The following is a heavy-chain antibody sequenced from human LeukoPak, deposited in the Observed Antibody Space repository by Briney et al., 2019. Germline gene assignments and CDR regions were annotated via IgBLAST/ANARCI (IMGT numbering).Heavy chain of an antibody. V-gene: IGHV1-8*01. Sequence: GASVKVSCKASGYTFTSYDINWVRQATGQGLEWMGWMNPNSGNTGYAQKFQGRVTMTRDTSISTAYMELSRLRSDDTAVYYCARGYCSGGSCYNFDYWGQGTLVTVSS. CDR1: GYTFTSYD. CDR3: ARGYCSGGSCYNFDY. CDR2: MNPNSGNT. J-gene: IGHJ4*02. D-gene: IGHD2-15*01.